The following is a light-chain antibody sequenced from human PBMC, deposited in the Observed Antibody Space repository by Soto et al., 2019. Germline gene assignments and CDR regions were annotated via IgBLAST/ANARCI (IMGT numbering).Light chain of an antibody. CDR1: SSNIGSNT. Sequence: QSVLTQPPSASGTPGQRVTISCSGSSSNIGSNTVNWYQQLPGTAPKLLIYSNNQRPSGVPDRFSGSKSGPSASLAISGLQSEHEADYYCAAWDDSMNVVFGGGTKLTVL. CDR2: SNN. J-gene: IGLJ2*01. V-gene: IGLV1-44*01. CDR3: AAWDDSMNVV.